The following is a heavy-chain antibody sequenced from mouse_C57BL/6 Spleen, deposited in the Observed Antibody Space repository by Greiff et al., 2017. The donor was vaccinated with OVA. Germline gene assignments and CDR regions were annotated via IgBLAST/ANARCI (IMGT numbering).Heavy chain of an antibody. J-gene: IGHJ2*01. D-gene: IGHD2-10*01. CDR1: GYTFTDYN. CDR2: INPNNGGT. CDR3: ARWRAYYCNSIFDY. Sequence: EVQLVESGPELVKPGASVKMSCKASGYTFTDYNMHWVKQSHGKSLEWIGYINPNNGGTSYNQKFKGKATLTVNKSSSTAYMELRSLTSEDSAVYYCARWRAYYCNSIFDYWGQGTTLTVSS. V-gene: IGHV1-22*01.